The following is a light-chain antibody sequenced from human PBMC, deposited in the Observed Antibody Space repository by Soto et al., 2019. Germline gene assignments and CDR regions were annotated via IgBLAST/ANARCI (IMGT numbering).Light chain of an antibody. CDR2: DNN. V-gene: IGLV1-51*01. CDR3: GTWDSSLSGVV. J-gene: IGLJ1*01. CDR1: SSNIGNNY. Sequence: QSVLTQPPSVSAAPGQKVTISCSGSSSNIGNNYVSWYQQLSGTAPKLLIYDNNKRPSRIPDRFSGSKSGTSATLAITGLQTGDEADYYCGTWDSSLSGVVFGTGTKVTVL.